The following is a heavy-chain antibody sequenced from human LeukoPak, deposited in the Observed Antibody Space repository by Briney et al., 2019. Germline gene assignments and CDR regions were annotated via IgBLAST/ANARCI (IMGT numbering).Heavy chain of an antibody. D-gene: IGHD3-22*01. V-gene: IGHV3-30*04. CDR1: GFTFSSYA. CDR3: AREIHDSSGYYSYYFDY. CDR2: ISYDGSNK. J-gene: IGHJ4*02. Sequence: PGGSLRLSCAASGFTFSSYAMHWVRQAPGKGLEWVAVISYDGSNKYYADSGKGRFTISRDNSKNTLYLQMNSLRAEDTAVYYCAREIHDSSGYYSYYFDYWGQGTLVTVSS.